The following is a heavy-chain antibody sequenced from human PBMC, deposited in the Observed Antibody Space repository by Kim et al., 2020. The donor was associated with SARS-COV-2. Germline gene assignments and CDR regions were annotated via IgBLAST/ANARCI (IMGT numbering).Heavy chain of an antibody. Sequence: SETLSLTCTVSGGSISSSSYYWGWIRQPPGKGLEWIGSIYYSGSAYYNSSLKSRVTISVDTSKNQFSLKLSSVTAADTAVYYCAGLPGIAAAGTGWFDPWGQGTRVTVSS. D-gene: IGHD6-13*01. CDR3: AGLPGIAAAGTGWFDP. CDR1: GGSISSSSYY. CDR2: IYYSGSA. J-gene: IGHJ5*02. V-gene: IGHV4-39*01.